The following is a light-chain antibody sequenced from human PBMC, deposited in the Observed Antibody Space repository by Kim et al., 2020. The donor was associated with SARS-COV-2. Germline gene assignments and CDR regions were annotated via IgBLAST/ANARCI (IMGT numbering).Light chain of an antibody. V-gene: IGLV3-21*04. CDR2: YDS. CDR3: QVWDSSSDPWV. J-gene: IGLJ3*02. Sequence: APGKTARITCRGNNSGSKSVHWDQQKPGQAPVMVIYYDSDRPSGIRERCSGSNSGNTATLTRSRVEAGDEDDYYCQVWDSSSDPWVFGGGTKLTVL. CDR1: NSGSKS.